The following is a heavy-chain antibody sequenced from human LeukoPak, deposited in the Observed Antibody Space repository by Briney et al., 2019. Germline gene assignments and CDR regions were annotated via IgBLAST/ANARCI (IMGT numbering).Heavy chain of an antibody. D-gene: IGHD6-19*01. CDR1: GGSFSGYY. CDR2: INHSGST. J-gene: IGHJ4*02. V-gene: IGHV4-34*01. Sequence: SETLSLTCAVYGGSFSGYYWSWIRQPPGKGLEWIGEINHSGSTNYNPSLKSRVTISVDTSKNQFSLKLSSVTAADTAVYYCARDSYSSGWYSDYWGQGTLVTVSS. CDR3: ARDSYSSGWYSDY.